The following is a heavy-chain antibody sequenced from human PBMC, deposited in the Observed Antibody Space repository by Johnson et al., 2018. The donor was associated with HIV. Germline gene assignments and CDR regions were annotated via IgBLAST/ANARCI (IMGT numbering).Heavy chain of an antibody. V-gene: IGHV3-7*01. Sequence: EVHLVESGGGLVQPGGSLRLSCAASGFTFSSYWMTWVRQAPGKGLEWVANIKQDGSEKYYVDSVKGRFAISRDNAKNALYLQMNSLRAADTAVYYCARDLSGNYGDAFDIWGQGTMVTVSS. CDR2: IKQDGSEK. D-gene: IGHD1-26*01. J-gene: IGHJ3*02. CDR1: GFTFSSYW. CDR3: ARDLSGNYGDAFDI.